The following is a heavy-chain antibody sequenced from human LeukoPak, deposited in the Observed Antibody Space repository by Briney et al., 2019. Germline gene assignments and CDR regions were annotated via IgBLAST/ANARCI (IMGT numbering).Heavy chain of an antibody. J-gene: IGHJ4*02. CDR3: ARESPRYCSGGSCRVFDY. CDR2: IYYSGST. V-gene: IGHV4-59*01. D-gene: IGHD2-15*01. Sequence: SETLSLTCTVSGGSISSYYWSWIRQPPGKGLEWIGCIYYSGSTNYNPSLKSRVTISVDTFKNQFSLKLSSVTAADTAVYYCARESPRYCSGGSCRVFDYWGQGTLVTVSS. CDR1: GGSISSYY.